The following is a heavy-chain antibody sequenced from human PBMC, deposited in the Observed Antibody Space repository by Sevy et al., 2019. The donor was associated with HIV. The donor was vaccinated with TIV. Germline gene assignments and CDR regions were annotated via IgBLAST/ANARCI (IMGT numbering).Heavy chain of an antibody. CDR3: ARLTLITMVQGVIKGDWFDP. Sequence: ASVKVSCKASGYTFTSYGISWVRQAPGQGLEWMGWISAYNGNTNYAQKLQGRVTMTTDTSTRTAYMELRSLRSDDTAVYYCARLTLITMVQGVIKGDWFDPWGQGTLVTVSS. J-gene: IGHJ5*02. CDR2: ISAYNGNT. D-gene: IGHD3-10*01. CDR1: GYTFTSYG. V-gene: IGHV1-18*01.